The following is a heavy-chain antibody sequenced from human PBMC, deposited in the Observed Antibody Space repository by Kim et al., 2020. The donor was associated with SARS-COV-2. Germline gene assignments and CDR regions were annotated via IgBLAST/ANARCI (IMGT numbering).Heavy chain of an antibody. Sequence: RYSPSFQGQVTISADKSISTAYLQWSSLKASDTAMYYCARLPDYGRENEYWGQGTLVTVSS. V-gene: IGHV5-51*01. J-gene: IGHJ4*02. CDR3: ARLPDYGRENEY. D-gene: IGHD4-17*01.